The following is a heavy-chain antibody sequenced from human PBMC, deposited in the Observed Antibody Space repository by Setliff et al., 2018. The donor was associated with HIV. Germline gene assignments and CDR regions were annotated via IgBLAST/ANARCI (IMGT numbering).Heavy chain of an antibody. Sequence: SETLSLTCTVSGGSIKSSSDYWGWIRQPPGKGLEWIGTICYSGSTYYNPSLKSRVTISVDTSKNQFSLKLSSVTAADTTVYYCARHSGLGGYYSPFDYWGPGTLVTVSS. V-gene: IGHV4-39*01. J-gene: IGHJ4*02. CDR2: ICYSGST. CDR3: ARHSGLGGYYSPFDY. CDR1: GGSIKSSSDY. D-gene: IGHD3-22*01.